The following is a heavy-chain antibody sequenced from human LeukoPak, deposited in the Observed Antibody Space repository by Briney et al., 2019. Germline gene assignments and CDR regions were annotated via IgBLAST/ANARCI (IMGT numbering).Heavy chain of an antibody. V-gene: IGHV1-24*01. CDR1: GYTLTELS. Sequence: ASVKVSCKVSGYTLTELSMHWVRQAPGKGLEGMGGFDPEDGETIYAQKFQGRVTMTEDTSTDTAYMELSSLRSEDTAVYYCATGPPSQYCSSTSCYYNYFDYWGQGTLVTVSS. CDR2: FDPEDGET. D-gene: IGHD2-2*01. CDR3: ATGPPSQYCSSTSCYYNYFDY. J-gene: IGHJ4*02.